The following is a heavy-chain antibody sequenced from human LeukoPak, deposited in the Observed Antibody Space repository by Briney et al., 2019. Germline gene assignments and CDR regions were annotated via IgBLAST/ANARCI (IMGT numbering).Heavy chain of an antibody. J-gene: IGHJ4*02. CDR2: IIPIFGTA. CDR3: ASEGRFSLDGDRVRYFDY. CDR1: GGTFSSYA. Sequence: GSSVKVSCKASGGTFSSYAISWVRQAPGQGLEWMGGIIPIFGTANYAQKFQGRVTITADKSTSTAYMELSSLRSEDTAVYYCASEGRFSLDGDRVRYFDYWGQGTLVTVSS. V-gene: IGHV1-69*06. D-gene: IGHD4-17*01.